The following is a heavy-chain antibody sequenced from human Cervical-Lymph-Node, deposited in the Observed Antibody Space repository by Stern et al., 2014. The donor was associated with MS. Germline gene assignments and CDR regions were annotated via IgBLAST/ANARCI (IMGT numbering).Heavy chain of an antibody. CDR1: GYTFTSYG. D-gene: IGHD6-13*01. CDR2: ISAYNGNT. V-gene: IGHV1-18*01. Sequence: VQLVESGAEVTKPGASVRVSCKASGYTFTSYGISWVRQGPRQGLEWRGWISAYNGNTNYAQKLQGRVPMTTDTSTSTAYMELRSLRSDDTAVYYCARDRGYSSSSDVDYWGQGTLVTVSS. J-gene: IGHJ4*02. CDR3: ARDRGYSSSSDVDY.